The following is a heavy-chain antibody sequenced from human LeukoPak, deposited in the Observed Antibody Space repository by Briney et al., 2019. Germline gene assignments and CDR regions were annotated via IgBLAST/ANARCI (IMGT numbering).Heavy chain of an antibody. D-gene: IGHD3-22*01. CDR3: ARKSGDSSGYYYGGVDP. Sequence: GGSLRLSCAASGFTFSSYEMNWVRQAPGKGLEWVSSISSSSSYIYYADSVKGRFTISRDNAKNSLYLQMNSLRAEDTAVYYCARKSGDSSGYYYGGVDPWGQGTLVTVSS. V-gene: IGHV3-21*01. J-gene: IGHJ5*02. CDR2: ISSSSSYI. CDR1: GFTFSSYE.